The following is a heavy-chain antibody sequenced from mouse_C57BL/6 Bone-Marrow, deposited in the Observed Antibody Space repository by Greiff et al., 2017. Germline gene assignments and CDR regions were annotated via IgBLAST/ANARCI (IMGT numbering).Heavy chain of an antibody. Sequence: EVQLQESGAELVRPGASVKLSCTASGFNIKDDYMHWVKQRPEQGLEWIGWMDPENGDTEYASKFQGKATITADKSSNTAYLQLSSLTSEDTAVYYWSYTWFAYWGQGTLVTVSA. CDR2: MDPENGDT. CDR1: GFNIKDDY. V-gene: IGHV14-4*01. CDR3: SYTWFAY. D-gene: IGHD2-12*01. J-gene: IGHJ3*01.